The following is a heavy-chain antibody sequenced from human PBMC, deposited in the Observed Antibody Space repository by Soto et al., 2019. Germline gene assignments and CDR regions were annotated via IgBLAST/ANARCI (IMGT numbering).Heavy chain of an antibody. CDR1: GFTFSSYA. D-gene: IGHD3-3*01. Sequence: GVSLRLSCAASGFTFSSYAMSWVRQAPGKGLEWVSAISGSGGSTYYADSVKGRFTISRDNSKNTLYLQMNSLRAEDTAVYYCAKDLPHYDFWSGYWGYWGQGTLVTVSS. V-gene: IGHV3-23*01. CDR3: AKDLPHYDFWSGYWGY. J-gene: IGHJ4*02. CDR2: ISGSGGST.